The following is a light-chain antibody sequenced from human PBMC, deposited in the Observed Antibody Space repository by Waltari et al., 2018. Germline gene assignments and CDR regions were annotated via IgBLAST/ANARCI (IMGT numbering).Light chain of an antibody. CDR1: VLYSSNNKNY. Sequence: VLYSSNNKNYLSWYQQKPGQPPKLLIFWASTRQSGVPDRFSGSGSGTDFTLTISSLQTEDVAVYYCQQYYSTPWTFGQGTKVEIK. J-gene: IGKJ1*01. V-gene: IGKV4-1*01. CDR3: QQYYSTPWT. CDR2: WAS.